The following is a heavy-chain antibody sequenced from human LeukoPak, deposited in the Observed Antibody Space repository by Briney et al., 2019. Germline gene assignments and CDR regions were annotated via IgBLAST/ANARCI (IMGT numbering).Heavy chain of an antibody. V-gene: IGHV1-69*01. CDR2: IIPIFGTA. J-gene: IGHJ4*02. Sequence: GASVKVSCKASGGTFSSYAISWVRQAPGQGLEWMGGIIPIFGTANYAQKFQGRVTITADESTSTAYIELSSLRSEDTAVYYCARETVAGTEFDYWGQGTLVTVSS. CDR3: ARETVAGTEFDY. D-gene: IGHD6-19*01. CDR1: GGTFSSYA.